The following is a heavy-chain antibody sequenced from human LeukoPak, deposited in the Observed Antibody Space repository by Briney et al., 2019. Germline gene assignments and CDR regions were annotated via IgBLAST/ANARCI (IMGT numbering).Heavy chain of an antibody. Sequence: TSETLSPTCTVSGGSISSSDYYWGWIRQPPGKGLEWIGSIYYSGSTYYNPSLKSRVTISVDTSKNQFSLKLSSVTAADTAVYYCARRDSSAYYYWGQGTLVTVSS. D-gene: IGHD3-22*01. CDR3: ARRDSSAYYY. V-gene: IGHV4-39*07. J-gene: IGHJ4*02. CDR2: IYYSGST. CDR1: GGSISSSDYY.